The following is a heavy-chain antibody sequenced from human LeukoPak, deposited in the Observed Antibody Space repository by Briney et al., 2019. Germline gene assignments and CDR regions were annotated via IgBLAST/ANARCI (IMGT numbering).Heavy chain of an antibody. CDR1: GFTFSGSA. V-gene: IGHV3-73*01. J-gene: IGHJ5*02. Sequence: GGSLKLSCAASGFTFSGSAMHWVRQASGKGLEWVGRIRSKANSYATAYAASVKGRFTISRDDPKNTAYLQMNSLKTEDTAVYYCARAASYSQRFDPWGQGTLVTVSS. CDR3: ARAASYSQRFDP. D-gene: IGHD1-26*01. CDR2: IRSKANSYAT.